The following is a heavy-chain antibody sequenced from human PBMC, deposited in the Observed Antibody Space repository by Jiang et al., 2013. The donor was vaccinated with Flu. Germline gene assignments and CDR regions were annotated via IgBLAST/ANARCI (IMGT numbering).Heavy chain of an antibody. CDR2: LYSGGNT. Sequence: FTVSNNYMSWVRRAPGKGLEWVSVLYSGGNTYYADSVKGRFTISRDNSKNTLYLQMDSLRVEDTAVYYCARGKYCSSSSCYKGVDWFDPWGQGTLVTVSS. V-gene: IGHV3-66*01. CDR3: ARGKYCSSSSCYKGVDWFDP. J-gene: IGHJ5*02. CDR1: FTVSNNY. D-gene: IGHD2-15*01.